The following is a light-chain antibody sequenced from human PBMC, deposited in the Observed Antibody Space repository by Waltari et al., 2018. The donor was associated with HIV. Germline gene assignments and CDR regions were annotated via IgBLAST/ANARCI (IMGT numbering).Light chain of an antibody. CDR1: KLGNRY. CDR2: EDN. Sequence: SYEVTQPPSVSVSPGQTASITCAGHKLGNRYTAWYQQKPGQSPVLVIYEDNKRRSGTPERFSGSNSGDTATLTISGTQAREEADYYCQAWDSSTVVFGGGTRLTVL. CDR3: QAWDSSTVV. V-gene: IGLV3-1*01. J-gene: IGLJ2*01.